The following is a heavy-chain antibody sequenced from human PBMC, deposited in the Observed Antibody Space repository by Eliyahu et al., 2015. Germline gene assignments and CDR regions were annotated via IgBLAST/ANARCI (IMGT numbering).Heavy chain of an antibody. Sequence: VGVGWIRQPPGKALEWLALIYWNDDKRYSPSLKSRLTITKDTSKNQVVLTMTNMDPVDTATYYCAQGEDYGDFDYWGQGTLVTVSS. J-gene: IGHJ4*02. D-gene: IGHD4-17*01. V-gene: IGHV2-5*01. CDR3: AQGEDYGDFDY. CDR1: VG. CDR2: IYWNDDK.